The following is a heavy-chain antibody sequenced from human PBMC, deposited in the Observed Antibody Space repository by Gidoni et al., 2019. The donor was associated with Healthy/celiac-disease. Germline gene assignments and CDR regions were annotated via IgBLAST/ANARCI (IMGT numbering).Heavy chain of an antibody. V-gene: IGHV3-33*01. CDR2: IGYDGSNK. Sequence: QVQLVESGGGGVQPGRALRLSCAASGLTFSSYGMHRVRQAQGKGLEWVAVIGYDGSNKYYADSVKGRFTISRDNAKNTLYLQMNSLRAEDTAVYYCARDQGGSYSGGRFGVVVFGMDVWGQGTTVTVSS. CDR1: GLTFSSYG. J-gene: IGHJ6*02. CDR3: ARDQGGSYSGGRFGVVVFGMDV. D-gene: IGHD1-26*01.